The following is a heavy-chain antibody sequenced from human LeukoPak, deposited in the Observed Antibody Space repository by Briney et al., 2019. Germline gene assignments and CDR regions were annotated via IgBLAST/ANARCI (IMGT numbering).Heavy chain of an antibody. Sequence: GGSLRLSCAASGFTFSSYAMHWVRQAPGKGLEWVAVVSYDGNNKYYADSVKGRFTTSRDNSKNTLYLQMNSLRAEDTAVYYCARDRYYYDSSGYYYVGYFDYWGQGTLVTVSS. CDR3: ARDRYYYDSSGYYYVGYFDY. CDR1: GFTFSSYA. V-gene: IGHV3-30-3*01. CDR2: VSYDGNNK. J-gene: IGHJ4*02. D-gene: IGHD3-22*01.